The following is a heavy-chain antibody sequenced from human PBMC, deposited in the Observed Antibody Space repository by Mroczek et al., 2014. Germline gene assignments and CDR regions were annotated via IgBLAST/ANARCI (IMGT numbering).Heavy chain of an antibody. CDR3: ARDNLVGAYRGDAFDI. J-gene: IGHJ3*02. CDR2: ISSSSSYI. V-gene: IGHV3-21*01. D-gene: IGHD1-26*01. CDR1: GFTFSSYS. Sequence: ESGGGLVKPGGSLRLSCAASGFTFSSYSMNWVRQAPGKGLEWVSSISSSSSYIYYADSVKGRFTISRDNAKNSLYLQMNSLRAEDTAVYYCARDNLVGAYRGDAFDIWGQGTMVTVSS.